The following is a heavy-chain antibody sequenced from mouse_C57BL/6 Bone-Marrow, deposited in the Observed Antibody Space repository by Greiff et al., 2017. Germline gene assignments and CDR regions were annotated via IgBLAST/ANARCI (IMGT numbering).Heavy chain of an antibody. CDR2: IDPENGDT. CDR3: TTGFTTVVYAMDY. J-gene: IGHJ4*01. V-gene: IGHV14-4*01. D-gene: IGHD1-1*01. Sequence: VQLKQSGAELVRPGASVKLSCTASGFNIKDDYMHWVKQRPEQGLEWIGWIDPENGDTEYASKFQGKATITADTSSNTAYLQLSSLTSEDTAVYYCTTGFTTVVYAMDYWGQGTSVTVSS. CDR1: GFNIKDDY.